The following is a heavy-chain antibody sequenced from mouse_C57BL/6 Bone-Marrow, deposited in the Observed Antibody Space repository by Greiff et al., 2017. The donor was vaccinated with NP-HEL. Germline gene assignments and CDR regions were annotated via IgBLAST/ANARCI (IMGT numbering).Heavy chain of an antibody. D-gene: IGHD1-1*01. CDR2: IYPRSGNT. J-gene: IGHJ2*01. V-gene: IGHV1-81*01. CDR1: GYTFTSYG. Sequence: VQLKESGAELARPGASVKLSCKASGYTFTSYGISWVKQRTGQGLEWIGEIYPRSGNTYYNEKFKGKATLTADKSSSTAYMELRSLTSEDSAVYFCARSDYGSSYGNFDYWGQGTTLTVSS. CDR3: ARSDYGSSYGNFDY.